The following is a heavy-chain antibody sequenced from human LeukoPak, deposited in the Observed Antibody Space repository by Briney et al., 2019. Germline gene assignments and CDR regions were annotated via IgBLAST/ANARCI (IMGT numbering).Heavy chain of an antibody. V-gene: IGHV3-30*02. Sequence: GGSLRLSCAASGFTFSSYGMHWVRQAPGKGLEWVAFIRYDGSNKYYADSVKGRFTISRDNSKNTLYLQMNSLRAEDTAVYYCAKGTMVRGVIDKLYYYYGMDVWGQGTTVTVSS. CDR3: AKGTMVRGVIDKLYYYYGMDV. CDR2: IRYDGSNK. D-gene: IGHD3-10*01. CDR1: GFTFSSYG. J-gene: IGHJ6*02.